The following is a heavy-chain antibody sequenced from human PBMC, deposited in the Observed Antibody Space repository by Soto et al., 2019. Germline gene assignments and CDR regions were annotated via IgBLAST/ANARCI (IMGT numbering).Heavy chain of an antibody. Sequence: QVQLQESGPGLVKPSETLSLTCTVSGGSISSYYWSWIRQPPGKGLEWIGYIYYSGSTNYNPSLKSRVTISVDTSKNQCPLKRSSLTAADTAVYYCARAMRGSYLRYFDYWGQGTLVTVSS. CDR2: IYYSGST. CDR3: ARAMRGSYLRYFDY. V-gene: IGHV4-59*01. D-gene: IGHD1-26*01. J-gene: IGHJ4*02. CDR1: GGSISSYY.